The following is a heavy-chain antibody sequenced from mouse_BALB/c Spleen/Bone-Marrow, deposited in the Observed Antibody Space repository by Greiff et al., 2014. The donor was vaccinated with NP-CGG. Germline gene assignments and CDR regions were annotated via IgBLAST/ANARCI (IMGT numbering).Heavy chain of an antibody. CDR2: IDPANGNT. Sequence: EVQLQQSGAELVKPGASVKLSCTASGFNIKDTYIHWVKQRPEQGLEWIGRIDPANGNTKYDPKFQGKATITADTSSNTAYLQLSSLTSEDAAVDYCGRREYYVMDYWGQGTSVTVSS. V-gene: IGHV14-3*02. CDR1: GFNIKDTY. CDR3: GRREYYVMDY. J-gene: IGHJ4*01. D-gene: IGHD2-10*02.